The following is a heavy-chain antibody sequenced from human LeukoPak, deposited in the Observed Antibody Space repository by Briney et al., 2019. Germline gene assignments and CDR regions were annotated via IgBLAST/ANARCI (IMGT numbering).Heavy chain of an antibody. CDR3: AKGGFDYYDSSGYYYFDY. J-gene: IGHJ4*01. Sequence: PGGSLRLSCAASGFTFSNYAMSWVRQAPGKGLEWVSGISTSGGGIYYAHSVKGRFTISRDNSMNTLYLQMYSLRDDDTAVYYCAKGGFDYYDSSGYYYFDYWGHGTLVTVSS. CDR2: ISTSGGGI. V-gene: IGHV3-23*01. D-gene: IGHD3-22*01. CDR1: GFTFSNYA.